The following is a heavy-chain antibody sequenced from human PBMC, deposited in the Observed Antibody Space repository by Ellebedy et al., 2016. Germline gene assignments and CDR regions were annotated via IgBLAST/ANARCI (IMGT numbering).Heavy chain of an antibody. J-gene: IGHJ4*02. CDR1: GSSFTSYW. V-gene: IGHV5-51*01. CDR2: IYPDDSDT. CDR3: ARPYSSGYYYYDY. Sequence: GESLKISXKGSGSSFTSYWIGWVRQMPGKGLEWMGIIYPDDSDTRYSPSFQGQVTISADKSINTAYLQWRSLKASDSAMYYCARPYSSGYYYYDYWGQGTLVTVSS. D-gene: IGHD3-22*01.